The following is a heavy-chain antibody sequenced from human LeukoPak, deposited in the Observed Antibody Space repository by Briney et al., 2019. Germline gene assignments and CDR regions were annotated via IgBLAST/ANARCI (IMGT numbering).Heavy chain of an antibody. D-gene: IGHD3-22*01. CDR1: GGSFSGYY. CDR3: ARSTTAYYDKVSLSH. CDR2: INHSGST. Sequence: SETLSLTCAVYGGSFSGYYWSWIRQPPGKGLEWIGEINHSGSTNYNPSLKSRVTISVDTSKSQFSLNLSSVTAADAAVYYCARSTTAYYDKVSLSHWGQGTLVTVSS. J-gene: IGHJ4*02. V-gene: IGHV4-34*01.